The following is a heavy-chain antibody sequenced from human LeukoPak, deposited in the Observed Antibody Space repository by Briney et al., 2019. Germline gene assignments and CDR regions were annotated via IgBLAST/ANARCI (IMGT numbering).Heavy chain of an antibody. CDR3: AKEDGYISGWYLFIEY. V-gene: IGHV3-23*01. Sequence: GGSLRLSCAASGFTFSSFAMSWVRQAPGKGLEWVSAITGSGSDTYYADSVKGRFTISRDNSKNTLYLQMNSLRAEDTAVYYCAKEDGYISGWYLFIEYWGQGTLVTVSA. D-gene: IGHD6-19*01. CDR1: GFTFSSFA. CDR2: ITGSGSDT. J-gene: IGHJ4*02.